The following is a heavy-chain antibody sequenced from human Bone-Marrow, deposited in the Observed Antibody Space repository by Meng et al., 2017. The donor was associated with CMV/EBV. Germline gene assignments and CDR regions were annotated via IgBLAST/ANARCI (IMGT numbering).Heavy chain of an antibody. Sequence: GTFSSYVISWVRQAHGQGLEWMGGINPIFGTANCAEKCQGRVTITTDESTSTAYMELSSLRSGDTAVYYCARWYCSSTSCHTPFDYWGQGTLVTVSS. CDR2: INPIFGTA. J-gene: IGHJ4*02. V-gene: IGHV1-69*05. CDR1: GTFSSYV. D-gene: IGHD2-2*01. CDR3: ARWYCSSTSCHTPFDY.